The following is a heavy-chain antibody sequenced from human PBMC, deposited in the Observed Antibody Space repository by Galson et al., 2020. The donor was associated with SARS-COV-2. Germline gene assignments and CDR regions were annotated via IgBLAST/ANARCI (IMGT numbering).Heavy chain of an antibody. CDR2: ISYDGTKR. CDR3: ARETDDYTSSWYDY. D-gene: IGHD6-13*01. CDR1: GFTFSSSA. J-gene: IGHJ4*02. Sequence: SLRLSCRASGFTFSSSAMHWVRQAPGKGLEWVAIISYDGTKRYNLDSVKGRFTISRDNSKNTLFLQMDSLTTEDTAVYYCARETDDYTSSWYDYWGQGTLVTVSS. V-gene: IGHV3-30*04.